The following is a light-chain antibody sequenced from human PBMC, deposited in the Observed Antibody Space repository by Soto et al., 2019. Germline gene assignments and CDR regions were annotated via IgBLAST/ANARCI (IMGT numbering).Light chain of an antibody. Sequence: EIVLTQSPATLSLSPGERATLSCRASQSVSSYLAWYQQKPGQAPRLLIYDASGRATGIPARFSGSGSGTDFTLTISSLEPEDFAVYYCQQRSNWLFTFGPGTKVDFK. CDR1: QSVSSY. CDR2: DAS. J-gene: IGKJ3*01. V-gene: IGKV3-11*01. CDR3: QQRSNWLFT.